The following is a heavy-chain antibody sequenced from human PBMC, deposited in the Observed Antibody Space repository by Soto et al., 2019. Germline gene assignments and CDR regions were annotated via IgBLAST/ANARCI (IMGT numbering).Heavy chain of an antibody. Sequence: EVQLLESGGGLVQPGGSLSLSCAASGFTFTSYAMSWVRQAPGKGLEWVSSMSASADRTYYADSVKGRFMIFRDNSMNTLYLQMNSLRVEDTAVYYCAKELWGTAVVGGFDSWGQGALVTVST. J-gene: IGHJ5*01. CDR1: GFTFTSYA. CDR3: AKELWGTAVVGGFDS. CDR2: MSASADRT. D-gene: IGHD6-19*01. V-gene: IGHV3-23*01.